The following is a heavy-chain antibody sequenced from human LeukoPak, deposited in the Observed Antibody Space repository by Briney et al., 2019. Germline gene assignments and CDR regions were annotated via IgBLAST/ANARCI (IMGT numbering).Heavy chain of an antibody. Sequence: ASVKVSCKASGYTFTSYGISWVRQAPGQGLEWMGWISAYNGNTNYAQKLQGRVTMTTDTSTSTAYMELRSLRSDDTAVYYCARSVTIVVVPAAVNRLFDYGGQGTLVTVSS. CDR3: ARSVTIVVVPAAVNRLFDY. V-gene: IGHV1-18*01. J-gene: IGHJ4*02. CDR2: ISAYNGNT. D-gene: IGHD2-2*01. CDR1: GYTFTSYG.